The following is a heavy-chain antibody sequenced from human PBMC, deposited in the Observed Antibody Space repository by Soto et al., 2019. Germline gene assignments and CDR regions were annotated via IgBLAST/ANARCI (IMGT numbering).Heavy chain of an antibody. CDR3: ARYIAVAGTAYYYYYGMDV. CDR1: GDSVSSNSAA. V-gene: IGHV6-1*01. CDR2: TYYRSKWYN. Sequence: SQTLSLTCAISGDSVSSNSAAWNWIRQSPSRGLEWLGRTYYRSKWYNDYAVSVKSRITINPDTSKNQFSLQLNSVTPEDTAVYYCARYIAVAGTAYYYYYGMDVGGQGTTVTVSS. D-gene: IGHD6-19*01. J-gene: IGHJ6*02.